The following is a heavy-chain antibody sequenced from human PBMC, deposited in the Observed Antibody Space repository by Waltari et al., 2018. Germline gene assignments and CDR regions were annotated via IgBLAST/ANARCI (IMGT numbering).Heavy chain of an antibody. D-gene: IGHD3-10*01. CDR1: GYSISSGYY. Sequence: QVQLQESGPGLVKPSETLSLTCAVSGYSISSGYYWGWIRQPPGKGLEWIGSIYHSGSTSYNPSLKSRVTISVDTSKNQFSLKLSSVTAADTAVYYCARSWFRELLWPLDYWGQGTLVTVSS. J-gene: IGHJ4*02. CDR2: IYHSGST. V-gene: IGHV4-38-2*01. CDR3: ARSWFRELLWPLDY.